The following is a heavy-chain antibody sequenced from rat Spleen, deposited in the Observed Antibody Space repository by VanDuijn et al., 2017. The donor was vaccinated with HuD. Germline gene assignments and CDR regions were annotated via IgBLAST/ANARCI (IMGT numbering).Heavy chain of an antibody. CDR1: HYSITSSYE. V-gene: IGHV3-3*01. D-gene: IGHD1-7*01. Sequence: EVQLQESGPGLVKPSQSLSLTCSVTHYSITSSYEWTWIRKFPGNKLEWMGYINSAGSTNYNPSLKSRISITRDTSKNQFFLQLNSVTTEDTATYYCSRYPYGSLRVDVWGQGASVTVSS. CDR3: SRYPYGSLRVDV. J-gene: IGHJ4*01. CDR2: INSAGST.